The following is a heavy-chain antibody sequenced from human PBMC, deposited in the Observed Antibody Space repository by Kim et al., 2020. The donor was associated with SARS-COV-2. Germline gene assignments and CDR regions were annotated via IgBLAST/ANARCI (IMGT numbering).Heavy chain of an antibody. CDR3: AREGGYYDSSGPYYYYYGMDV. CDR1: GGSISSGGYY. D-gene: IGHD3-22*01. CDR2: IYYSGST. V-gene: IGHV4-31*03. J-gene: IGHJ6*02. Sequence: SETLSLTCTVSGGSISSGGYYWSWIRQHPGKGLEWIGYIYYSGSTYYNPSLKSRVTISVDTSKNQFSLKLSSVTAADTAVYYCAREGGYYDSSGPYYYYYGMDVWGQGTTVTVSS.